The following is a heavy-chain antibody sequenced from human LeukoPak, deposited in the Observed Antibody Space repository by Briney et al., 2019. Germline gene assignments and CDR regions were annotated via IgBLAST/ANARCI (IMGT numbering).Heavy chain of an antibody. D-gene: IGHD4-23*01. CDR2: ISGSGGST. V-gene: IGHV3-23*01. CDR3: AKYPTYYGGNSAFDY. CDR1: GFTFSNYA. Sequence: GGSLRLSCAASGFTFSNYAMSWVRQAPGKGLEWVSTISGSGGSTYYADSVKGRFTISRDNSKNTLFLQMNSLRAEDTAVYYCAKYPTYYGGNSAFDYWGQGTLVTVSS. J-gene: IGHJ4*02.